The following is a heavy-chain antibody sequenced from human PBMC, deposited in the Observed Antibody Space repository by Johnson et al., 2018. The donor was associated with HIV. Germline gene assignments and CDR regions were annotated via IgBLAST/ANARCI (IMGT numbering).Heavy chain of an antibody. J-gene: IGHJ3*02. Sequence: QVQLVESGGGVVQPGRSLRLSCAASGFTFSSYAMHWVRQAPGKGMERVEVISYDGSNKYYADSVKGRFTISRDKSKNTLYLQMGSLRAEDMAVYYCARGGGVVGDALDSWGQGTMVTVSA. CDR3: ARGGGVVGDALDS. CDR2: ISYDGSNK. V-gene: IGHV3-30*14. CDR1: GFTFSSYA. D-gene: IGHD2-21*01.